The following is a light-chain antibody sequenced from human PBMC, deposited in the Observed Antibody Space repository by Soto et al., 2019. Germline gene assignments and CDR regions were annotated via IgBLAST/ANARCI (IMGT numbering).Light chain of an antibody. Sequence: QSVLTQPASLSGSPGQSITISCTVTSSDVGAYDSVSWYQQHPGKAPKLMIYDVNNRPSGVSNRFSGSKSGNTASLTISGLQTEDEADYYCSSYTSSYTLVFGGGTKVTVL. CDR3: SSYTSSYTLV. CDR1: SSDVGAYDS. CDR2: DVN. V-gene: IGLV2-14*01. J-gene: IGLJ2*01.